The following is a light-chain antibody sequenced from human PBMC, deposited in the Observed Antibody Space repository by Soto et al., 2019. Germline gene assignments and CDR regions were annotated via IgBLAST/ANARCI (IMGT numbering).Light chain of an antibody. CDR1: QSVSNT. J-gene: IGKJ5*01. Sequence: EIVLTQSPATLSFSPGERATVSCRASQSVSNTLGWYQQKAGQAPRLLIYDASNRATGIPARLSGSGSGTDFTLTISSLEPEDFAVYYCTRGGTFGQGTSLEIK. CDR3: TRGGT. V-gene: IGKV3-11*01. CDR2: DAS.